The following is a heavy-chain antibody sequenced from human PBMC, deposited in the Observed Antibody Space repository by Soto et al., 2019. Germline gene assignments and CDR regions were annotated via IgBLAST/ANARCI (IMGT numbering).Heavy chain of an antibody. CDR2: IYPGDSDT. Sequence: GESLKISCKGSGYSFTSYWIGWVRQMPGKGLEWMGIIYPGDSDTRYSPSFQGQVTISADKSISTAYLQWSSLKASDTAMYYCARHRGGYVPSYYYYGMDVWGQGTTVTVSS. CDR3: ARHRGGYVPSYYYYGMDV. CDR1: GYSFTSYW. V-gene: IGHV5-51*01. J-gene: IGHJ6*02. D-gene: IGHD5-12*01.